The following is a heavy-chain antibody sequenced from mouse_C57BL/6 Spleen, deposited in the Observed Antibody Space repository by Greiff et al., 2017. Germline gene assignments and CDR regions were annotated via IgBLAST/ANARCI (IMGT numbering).Heavy chain of an antibody. D-gene: IGHD1-1*01. V-gene: IGHV5-17*01. CDR3: ARGITTVDYYAMDY. Sequence: EVKLVESGGGLVKPGGSLTLSCAASGFTFSDYGMHWVRQAPEKGLAWVAYISSGSSTIYYADTVKGRFTISRDNAKNTLFLQRTSLRSEDTAMYYCARGITTVDYYAMDYWGQGTSVTVSS. CDR1: GFTFSDYG. J-gene: IGHJ4*01. CDR2: ISSGSSTI.